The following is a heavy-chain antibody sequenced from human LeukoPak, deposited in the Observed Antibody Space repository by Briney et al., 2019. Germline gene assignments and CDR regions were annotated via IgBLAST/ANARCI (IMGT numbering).Heavy chain of an antibody. CDR2: IYHSGST. CDR1: GYSISSGNY. J-gene: IGHJ4*02. V-gene: IGHV4-38-2*02. CDR3: ARGGYTGHGAPDYFDY. D-gene: IGHD5-12*01. Sequence: SETLSLTCSVSGYSISSGNYWGWIRLPPGKGLQWIGSIYHSGSTYYNPSLKSRVTISVDTSKNQFSLKLSSVTAADTAVYYCARGGYTGHGAPDYFDYWGQGTLVTVSS.